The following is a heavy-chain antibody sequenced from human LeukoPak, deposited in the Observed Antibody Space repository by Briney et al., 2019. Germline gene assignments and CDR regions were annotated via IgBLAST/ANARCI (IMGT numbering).Heavy chain of an antibody. V-gene: IGHV4-59*01. CDR1: GGSINSYY. CDR2: IYHSGST. J-gene: IGHJ2*01. CDR3: ARHSSSWPYWYFDL. Sequence: SETLSLTCSVSGGSINSYYWSWIRQPPGKGLEWIGYIYHSGSTNYKPSLKSRVTISVDTSKNQISLKLSSVTAADTAVYYCARHSSSWPYWYFDLWGRGTLVSVSS. D-gene: IGHD6-13*01.